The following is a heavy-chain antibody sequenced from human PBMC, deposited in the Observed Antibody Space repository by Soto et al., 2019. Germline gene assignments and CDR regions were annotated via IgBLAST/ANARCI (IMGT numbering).Heavy chain of an antibody. Sequence: EVQLLESGGGLVQPGGSLRLSCAASGFTFSSYAMSWVRQAPGKGLEWVSAISGSGGSTYYADSVKGRFTISRDNSKNTLYLQMNSLRAEGTAVYYCAKSDYGDLDAFDIWGQGTMVTVSS. CDR2: ISGSGGST. CDR3: AKSDYGDLDAFDI. J-gene: IGHJ3*02. CDR1: GFTFSSYA. D-gene: IGHD4-17*01. V-gene: IGHV3-23*01.